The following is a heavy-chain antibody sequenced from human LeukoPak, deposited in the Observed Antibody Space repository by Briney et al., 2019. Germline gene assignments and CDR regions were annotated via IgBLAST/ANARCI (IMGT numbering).Heavy chain of an antibody. Sequence: SETLSLTCTVSGGSISSYYWSWIRQPPGKGLEWIGYIYYSGSTNYNPSLKSRVTISVDTSKNQSSLKLSSVTAADTAVYYCARGGGYSRSSQDFDYWGQGTLVTVSS. V-gene: IGHV4-59*01. CDR1: GGSISSYY. D-gene: IGHD6-25*01. CDR2: IYYSGST. J-gene: IGHJ4*02. CDR3: ARGGGYSRSSQDFDY.